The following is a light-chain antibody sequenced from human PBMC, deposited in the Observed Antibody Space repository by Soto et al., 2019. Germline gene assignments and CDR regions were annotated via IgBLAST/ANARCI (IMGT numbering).Light chain of an antibody. Sequence: QSALTQPASVSGSPGQSITISCTGTSSDVGSYNVVSWYQQHPGKAPKLMIYEVIKRPSGVSDRFSGSKSGNTASLTISGLQAEDEADYHCGARGGSSPAYVFGTGTKLTVL. CDR2: EVI. CDR3: GARGGSSPAYV. J-gene: IGLJ1*01. CDR1: SSDVGSYNV. V-gene: IGLV2-23*02.